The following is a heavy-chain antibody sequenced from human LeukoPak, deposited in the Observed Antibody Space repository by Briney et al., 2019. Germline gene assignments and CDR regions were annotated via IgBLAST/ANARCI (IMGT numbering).Heavy chain of an antibody. J-gene: IGHJ4*02. CDR1: GFTFRSYS. D-gene: IGHD3-3*01. Sequence: PGGSLRLSCAASGFTFRSYSLNWVRQAPGKGLEWVSSISSSSTYISYADSLKGRFTISRDNAKNSLYLEMNSLRAEDTAVYYCARLTIYDDTDYWGQGTLVTVSS. CDR2: ISSSSTYI. CDR3: ARLTIYDDTDY. V-gene: IGHV3-21*01.